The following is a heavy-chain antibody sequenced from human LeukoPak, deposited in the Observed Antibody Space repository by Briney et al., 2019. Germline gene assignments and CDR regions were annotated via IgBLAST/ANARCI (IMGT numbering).Heavy chain of an antibody. J-gene: IGHJ3*01. Sequence: GGSLRLSCAASAFTVSSNYMSWVRQAPGKGLEWVSVIYSGGSTYYADSVKGRFSISRDNSRNTMFLHMYSLRGEDTAVYYCAKDPSGWLRSTSDAFDVWGQGTVVTVSS. CDR1: AFTVSSNY. D-gene: IGHD5-12*01. CDR3: AKDPSGWLRSTSDAFDV. V-gene: IGHV3-66*02. CDR2: IYSGGST.